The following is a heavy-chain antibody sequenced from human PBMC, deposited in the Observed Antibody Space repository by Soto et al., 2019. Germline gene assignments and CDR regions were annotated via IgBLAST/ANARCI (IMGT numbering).Heavy chain of an antibody. D-gene: IGHD6-19*01. V-gene: IGHV3-21*01. Sequence: GGSPRLSFSAPWFSFPSYSMKWVPPAPTKGLEWVSSISSSSSYIYYADSVKGRFTISRDNAKNSLYLQMNSLRAEDTAVYYCARDLGQWLAPYYFDYWGQGTLVTVSS. CDR1: WFSFPSYS. J-gene: IGHJ4*02. CDR3: ARDLGQWLAPYYFDY. CDR2: ISSSSSYI.